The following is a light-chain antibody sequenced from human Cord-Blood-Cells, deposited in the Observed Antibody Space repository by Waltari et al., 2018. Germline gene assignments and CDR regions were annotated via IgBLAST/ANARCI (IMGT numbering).Light chain of an antibody. V-gene: IGLV1-44*01. CDR3: AAWDDSLNGLV. CDR2: SKN. J-gene: IGLJ2*01. CDR1: STNIGSKT. Sequence: QSVLTLPPSASETPGQGVTISCSGSSTNIGSKTVNWYQWLPGTAPKLLIYSKNQRPSGVPDRFSGSKSGTSASLAIRGLQSEDEADYYCAAWDDSLNGLVFGGGTKLTVL.